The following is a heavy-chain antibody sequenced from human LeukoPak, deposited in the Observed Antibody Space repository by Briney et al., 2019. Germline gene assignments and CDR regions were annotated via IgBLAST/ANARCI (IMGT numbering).Heavy chain of an antibody. Sequence: SETLSLTCTVSGGSISSYYWSWIRQPPGKGLEWIGEINHSGSTNYNPSLKSRVTISVDTSKNQFSLKLSSVTAADTAVYYCAVGYYYGSGSYLDYWGQGTLVTVSS. V-gene: IGHV4-34*01. D-gene: IGHD3-10*01. CDR3: AVGYYYGSGSYLDY. CDR2: INHSGST. CDR1: GGSISSYY. J-gene: IGHJ4*02.